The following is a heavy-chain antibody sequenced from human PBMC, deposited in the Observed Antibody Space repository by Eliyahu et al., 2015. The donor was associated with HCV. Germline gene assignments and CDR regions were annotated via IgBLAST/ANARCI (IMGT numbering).Heavy chain of an antibody. Sequence: EVQLLESGGEFIQPGGSLRLSCAGTGFTFSSYAASWVRQAPGKGLGWVSSISGTGANTYYADSVKGRFTISRDDSKNTLFLQMNSLRVEDTALYYCARDGYNWIPFDYWGQGTLVTVSS. CDR3: ARDGYNWIPFDY. CDR1: GFTFSSYA. J-gene: IGHJ4*02. V-gene: IGHV3-23*01. D-gene: IGHD5-24*01. CDR2: ISGTGANT.